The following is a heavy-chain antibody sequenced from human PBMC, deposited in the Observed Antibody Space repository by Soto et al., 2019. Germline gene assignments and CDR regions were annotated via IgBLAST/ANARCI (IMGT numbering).Heavy chain of an antibody. CDR3: AREGGYCSSTSCRTLYYYGMDV. CDR1: GFTFSSYS. D-gene: IGHD2-2*01. J-gene: IGHJ6*02. CDR2: ISSSSSYI. V-gene: IGHV3-21*01. Sequence: GGSLRLSCAASGFTFSSYSMNWVRQAPGKGLEWVSSISSSSSYIYYADSVKGRFTISRDNAKNSLYLQMNSLRAEDTAVYYCAREGGYCSSTSCRTLYYYGMDVWGQGTTVTVSS.